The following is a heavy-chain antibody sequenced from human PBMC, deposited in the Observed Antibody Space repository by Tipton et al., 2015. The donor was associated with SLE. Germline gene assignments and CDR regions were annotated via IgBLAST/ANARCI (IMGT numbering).Heavy chain of an antibody. J-gene: IGHJ2*01. CDR3: ARAPGIAAPGLFHWYSDL. CDR2: IYRYSST. V-gene: IGHV3-23*03. CDR1: GFTFSSYA. Sequence: SLRLSCAASGFTFSSYAMSWVRQAPGKGLEWVSIIYRYSSTYYADSVKGRFTISRDNAKNSLHLQMNSLRAEDTGLYYCARAPGIAAPGLFHWYSDLWGRGTLVTVSS. D-gene: IGHD6-13*01.